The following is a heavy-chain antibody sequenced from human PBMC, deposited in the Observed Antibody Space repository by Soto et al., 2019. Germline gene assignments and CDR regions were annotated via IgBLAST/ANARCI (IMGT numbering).Heavy chain of an antibody. J-gene: IGHJ6*02. V-gene: IGHV3-13*05. D-gene: IGHD3-3*01. CDR2: IGAADDL. CDR3: ARGHGRFSHMDV. Sequence: GGSLRLSCVGSGFFFNNYDMHWVRQVRGKGLEWVSAIGAADDLYYSASVKGRFIVSRDNAQKSLYLQMNNLRAADTAVYYCARGHGRFSHMDVWGQGTTVTVSS. CDR1: GFFFNNYD.